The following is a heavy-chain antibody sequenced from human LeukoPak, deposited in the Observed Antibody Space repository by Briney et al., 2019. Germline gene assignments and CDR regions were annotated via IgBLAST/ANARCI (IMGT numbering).Heavy chain of an antibody. CDR2: IYPGDSDT. J-gene: IGHJ4*02. V-gene: IGHV5-51*01. D-gene: IGHD2-2*01. CDR1: GYSFTSYW. Sequence: GESLKISCKGSGYSFTSYWIGWVRQMPGKGLEWMGIIYPGDSDTRYSPSFQGQVTISAGKSISTAYLQWSSLKASDTAMYYCARIGYCSSTSCYWILDYWGQGTLVTVSS. CDR3: ARIGYCSSTSCYWILDY.